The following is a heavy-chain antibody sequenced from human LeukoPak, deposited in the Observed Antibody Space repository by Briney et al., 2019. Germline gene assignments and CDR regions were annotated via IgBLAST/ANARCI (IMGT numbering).Heavy chain of an antibody. Sequence: GGSLRLSCAASGFTFSSYEMNWVRQAPGKGLEWVSYISSSGSTIYYADSVKGRFTISRDNAKNSLYLQMNSLRAEDTAVYYCARPSGTTVTTDWGQGTLVTVSS. D-gene: IGHD4-17*01. J-gene: IGHJ4*02. CDR1: GFTFSSYE. CDR2: ISSSGSTI. V-gene: IGHV3-48*03. CDR3: ARPSGTTVTTD.